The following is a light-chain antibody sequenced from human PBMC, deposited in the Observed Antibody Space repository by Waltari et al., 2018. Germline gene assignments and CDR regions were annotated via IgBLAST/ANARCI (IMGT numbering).Light chain of an antibody. J-gene: IGKJ1*01. CDR1: QDIRHH. Sequence: DIQMTQSPSSLSASVGDRVTLTCRASQDIRHHLAWLQQKPGKVPKLLIYGASTLHSGVPSRFSGGGSGTDFTLTISSLQPEDVATYYCQSYSTSCRTFGQGTTVEIK. CDR3: QSYSTSCRT. V-gene: IGKV1-27*01. CDR2: GAS.